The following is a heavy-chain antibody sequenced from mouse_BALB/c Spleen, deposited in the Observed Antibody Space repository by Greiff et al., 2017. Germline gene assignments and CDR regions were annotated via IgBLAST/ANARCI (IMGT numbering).Heavy chain of an antibody. D-gene: IGHD1-1*01. CDR3: AKFITTVVATPYYAMDD. CDR1: GFTFSSYA. Sequence: EVQGVESGGGLVKPGGSLKLSCAASGFTFSSYAMSWVRQSPEKRLEWVAEISSGGSYTYYPDTVTGRFTISRDNAKNTLYLQMSSLRSEDTAMYYCAKFITTVVATPYYAMDDWGQGTSVTVSS. V-gene: IGHV5-9-4*01. CDR2: ISSGGSYT. J-gene: IGHJ4*01.